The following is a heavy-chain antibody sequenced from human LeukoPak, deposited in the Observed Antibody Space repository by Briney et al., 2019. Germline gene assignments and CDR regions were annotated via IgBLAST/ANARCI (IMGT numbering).Heavy chain of an antibody. CDR2: ISGSGSST. V-gene: IGHV3-23*01. Sequence: GGSLRLSCAASGFTFSSYAMSWVRQAPGKGLEWVSTISGSGSSTYYADSVKGRFTISRDSSKNTLYLQMNSLRAEDTAVYYCAAGYSSGWYRYYFDYWGQGTLVTVSS. CDR1: GFTFSSYA. CDR3: AAGYSSGWYRYYFDY. D-gene: IGHD6-19*01. J-gene: IGHJ4*02.